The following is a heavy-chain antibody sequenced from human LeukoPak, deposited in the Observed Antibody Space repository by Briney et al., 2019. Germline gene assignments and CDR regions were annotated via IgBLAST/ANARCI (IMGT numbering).Heavy chain of an antibody. V-gene: IGHV1-18*01. J-gene: IGHJ4*02. D-gene: IGHD3-3*01. Sequence: GASVKVSCKASGYTFTSYGISWVRQAPGQGLEWMGWISAYNGNTNYAQKLQGRVTMTTDTSTSTAYMELRSPRSDDTAVYYCARGSTHYDFWTRGPPPQDFDYWGQGTLVTVSS. CDR1: GYTFTSYG. CDR3: ARGSTHYDFWTRGPPPQDFDY. CDR2: ISAYNGNT.